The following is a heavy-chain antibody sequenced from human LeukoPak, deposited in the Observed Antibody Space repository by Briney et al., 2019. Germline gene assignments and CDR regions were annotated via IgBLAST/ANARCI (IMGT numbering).Heavy chain of an antibody. CDR1: GFTFSSYS. V-gene: IGHV3-21*01. CDR3: ARDYYGDYALDY. D-gene: IGHD4-17*01. J-gene: IGHJ4*02. CDR2: ISSSSYI. Sequence: GGSLRLSCAASGFTFSSYSMNWVRQAPGKGLEWVSSISSSSYIYYADSVKGRFTISRDNAKNSLYLQMNSLRAEDTAVYYCARDYYGDYALDYWGQGTLVTVSS.